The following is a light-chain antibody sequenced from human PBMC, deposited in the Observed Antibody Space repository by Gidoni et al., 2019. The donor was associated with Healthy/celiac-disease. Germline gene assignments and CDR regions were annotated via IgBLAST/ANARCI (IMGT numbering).Light chain of an antibody. CDR3: QQYDNLLRYT. Sequence: DIQMTQSPSSLSASVGDRVTITCQASQDISNYLNWYQQKPGKAPKLLIYDASNLETGVPSRFSGSGSGTDFTFTISSLQPEDIATYYCQQYDNLLRYTFXXXTKLEIK. CDR2: DAS. J-gene: IGKJ2*01. V-gene: IGKV1-33*01. CDR1: QDISNY.